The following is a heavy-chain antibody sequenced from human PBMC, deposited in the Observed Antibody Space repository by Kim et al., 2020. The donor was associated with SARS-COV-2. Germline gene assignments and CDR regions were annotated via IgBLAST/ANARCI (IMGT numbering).Heavy chain of an antibody. CDR2: IIPIFGTA. V-gene: IGHV1-69*13. Sequence: SVKVSCKASGGTFSSYAISWVRQAPGQGLEWMGGIIPIFGTANYAQKFQGRVTITADESTSTAYMELSSLRSEDTAVYYCARVIAARSYNWFDPWGQGTLVTVSS. CDR1: GGTFSSYA. CDR3: ARVIAARSYNWFDP. J-gene: IGHJ5*02. D-gene: IGHD6-6*01.